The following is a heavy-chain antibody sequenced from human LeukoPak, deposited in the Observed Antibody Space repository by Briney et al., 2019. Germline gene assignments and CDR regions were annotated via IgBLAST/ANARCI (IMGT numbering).Heavy chain of an antibody. CDR1: GYTFTGYY. Sequence: ASVTVSCKASGYTFTGYYMHWVRQAPGQGLEWMGWINPNSGGTNYAQKFQGRVTMTRDTSISTAYMELSRLRSDDTAVYYCARDDSGYESPNLNSDYWGQGTLVTVSS. V-gene: IGHV1-2*02. J-gene: IGHJ4*02. CDR2: INPNSGGT. CDR3: ARDDSGYESPNLNSDY. D-gene: IGHD5-12*01.